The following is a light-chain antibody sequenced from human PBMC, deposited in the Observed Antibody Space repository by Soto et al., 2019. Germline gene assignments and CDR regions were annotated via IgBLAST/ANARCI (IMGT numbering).Light chain of an antibody. CDR2: GAS. Sequence: DIVMTQSPATLSVAPGEIFTFSCRASQGVSRKLAWYQHKPGQAPRLLISGASTGATGIPARLSGSGYGTELTITISSMQYEDCAIYYCQQYHTWTITFGGGTQVDIK. J-gene: IGKJ4*01. CDR3: QQYHTWTIT. CDR1: QGVSRK. V-gene: IGKV3-15*01.